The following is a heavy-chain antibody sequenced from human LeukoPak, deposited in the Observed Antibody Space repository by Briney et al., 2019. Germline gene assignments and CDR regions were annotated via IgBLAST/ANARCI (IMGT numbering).Heavy chain of an antibody. V-gene: IGHV3-13*01. Sequence: GGSLRLSCAPSGFTFGAFDMNWVRQPTGQGLEGVSTIGTSSDTYYPGSVEGRFTLSRDNAKNSLYLQMNSLTAGDTAVYYCARGPPRGKYYYMDVWGKGTTVTVSS. J-gene: IGHJ6*03. CDR2: IGTSSDT. CDR1: GFTFGAFD. D-gene: IGHD1-1*01. CDR3: ARGPPRGKYYYMDV.